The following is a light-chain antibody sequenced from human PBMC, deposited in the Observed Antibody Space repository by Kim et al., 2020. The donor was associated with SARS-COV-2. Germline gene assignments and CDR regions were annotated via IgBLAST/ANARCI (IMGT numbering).Light chain of an antibody. CDR1: TSDIGYYNY. CDR3: SSYTSSNTWV. J-gene: IGLJ3*02. V-gene: IGLV2-14*01. Sequence: QSALTQPASVSGSPGQSITISCTGTTSDIGYYNYVSWYQQHPGKAPKLMISEVTNRPSGVSNRFSGSKSGNTASLTISGLQAEDEADYYCSSYTSSNTWVFGGGTKLAVL. CDR2: EVT.